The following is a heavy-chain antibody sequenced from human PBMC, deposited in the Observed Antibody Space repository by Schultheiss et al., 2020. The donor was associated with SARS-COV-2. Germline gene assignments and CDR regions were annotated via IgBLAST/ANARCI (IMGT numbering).Heavy chain of an antibody. CDR1: GFTFPDAW. Sequence: GGSLRLSCAASGFTFPDAWMSWVRQAPGKGLEWVGRIKSKTDGGTTDYAAPVKGRFTISRDDSKNTLYLQMNSLKTEDTAVYYCTTSRWGGYYFDYWGQGTLVTVSS. D-gene: IGHD6-19*01. CDR3: TTSRWGGYYFDY. V-gene: IGHV3-15*01. CDR2: IKSKTDGGTT. J-gene: IGHJ4*02.